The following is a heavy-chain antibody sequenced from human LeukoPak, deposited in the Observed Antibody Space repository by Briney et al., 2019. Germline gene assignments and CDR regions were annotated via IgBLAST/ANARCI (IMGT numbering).Heavy chain of an antibody. D-gene: IGHD1-14*01. CDR2: IYTSGST. Sequence: PSETLSLTCTVSGGSISSGSYYWSWIRQPAGKGLEWIGRIYTSGSTNYNPSLKSRVTISVDTSKNQFSLKLSSVTAADTAVYYCARGEPNRYYYMDVWGKGTTVTVSS. CDR1: GGSISSGSYY. V-gene: IGHV4-61*02. J-gene: IGHJ6*03. CDR3: ARGEPNRYYYMDV.